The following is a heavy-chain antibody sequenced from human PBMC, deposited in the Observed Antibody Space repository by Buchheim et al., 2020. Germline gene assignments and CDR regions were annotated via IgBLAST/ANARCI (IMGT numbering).Heavy chain of an antibody. D-gene: IGHD3-22*01. CDR3: ARGEQNYFDSSGYYYVGSFDY. CDR1: GYTFSSYY. J-gene: IGHJ4*02. Sequence: QVPLVQSGTEVKKPGASVKVSCKASGYTFSSYYIHWVRQAPGQGLEWMGIINPNGGSTSYAQKFQGRVTMSRDTSTSTVYMELSSLTSEDTAVYYCARGEQNYFDSSGYYYVGSFDYWGQGTL. V-gene: IGHV1-46*01. CDR2: INPNGGST.